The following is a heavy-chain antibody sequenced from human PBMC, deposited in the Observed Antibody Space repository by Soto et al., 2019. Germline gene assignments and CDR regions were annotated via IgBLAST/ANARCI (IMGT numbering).Heavy chain of an antibody. D-gene: IGHD2-21*02. J-gene: IGHJ5*02. Sequence: QVQLQESGPGLVKPSETLSLTCTVSGGSVSSGSYYWSWIRQPPGKGLEWIGYIYYSGSTNYNPSLKSRVTISVDTSKNQFSLKLSSVTAADTAVYYCARDGGNSGWFDPWGQGTLVTVSS. V-gene: IGHV4-61*01. CDR1: GGSVSSGSYY. CDR2: IYYSGST. CDR3: ARDGGNSGWFDP.